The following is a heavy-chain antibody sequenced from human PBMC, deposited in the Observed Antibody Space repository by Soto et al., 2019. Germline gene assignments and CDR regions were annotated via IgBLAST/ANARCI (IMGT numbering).Heavy chain of an antibody. V-gene: IGHV1-3*01. CDR2: INPGNSNT. Sequence: GASVKVSCQASGYTFTRYGINWVRQAPGRGLEWMGWINPGNSNTKYSQQFQGRVIIDRDTAASTAYMELSSMRPEDTAVYYCARGGYFDSSNYLAYWGLGTLVTVSS. J-gene: IGHJ4*02. CDR1: GYTFTRYG. CDR3: ARGGYFDSSNYLAY. D-gene: IGHD3-22*01.